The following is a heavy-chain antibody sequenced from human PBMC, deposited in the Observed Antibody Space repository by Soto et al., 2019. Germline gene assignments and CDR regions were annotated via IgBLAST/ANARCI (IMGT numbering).Heavy chain of an antibody. CDR2: ISYDGSNK. Sequence: GGSLRLSCAASGFTFSSYAMHWVRQAPGKGLEWVAVISYDGSNKYYADSVRGRFTISRDNSKNTLYLQMNSLRAEDTAVYYCARAGRHIVVVTATPGCMDVWGQGTTVTVSS. CDR1: GFTFSSYA. D-gene: IGHD2-21*02. V-gene: IGHV3-30-3*01. J-gene: IGHJ6*02. CDR3: ARAGRHIVVVTATPGCMDV.